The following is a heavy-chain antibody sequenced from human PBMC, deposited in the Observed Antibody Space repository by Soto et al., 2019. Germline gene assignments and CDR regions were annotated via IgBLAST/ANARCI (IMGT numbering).Heavy chain of an antibody. Sequence: GASVKVSCKASGYTFTSYAMHWVRQAPGQRLEWMGWINAGNGNTKYSQKFQGRVTITRDTSASTACMELSSLRSEDTAVYYCARDDPYSSSFDYWGQGTLVTVSS. J-gene: IGHJ4*02. D-gene: IGHD6-6*01. CDR2: INAGNGNT. CDR1: GYTFTSYA. CDR3: ARDDPYSSSFDY. V-gene: IGHV1-3*01.